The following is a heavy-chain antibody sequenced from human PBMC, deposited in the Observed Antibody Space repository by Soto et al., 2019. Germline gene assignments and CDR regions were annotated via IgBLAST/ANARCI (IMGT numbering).Heavy chain of an antibody. V-gene: IGHV3-30-3*01. CDR2: ISYDGSDK. J-gene: IGHJ6*02. CDR3: ARDRGRTDYYAMDV. Sequence: QVHLLESGGGVVLPGRSLRLSCAAPVFAFSVYAMHWVRQAPGKGLEWVSLISYDGSDKYYADSVKGRFTISRDNSKSTLYLQMSSLRPDDTAVYFCARDRGRTDYYAMDVWGQGTTVTVSS. CDR1: VFAFSVYA. D-gene: IGHD1-1*01.